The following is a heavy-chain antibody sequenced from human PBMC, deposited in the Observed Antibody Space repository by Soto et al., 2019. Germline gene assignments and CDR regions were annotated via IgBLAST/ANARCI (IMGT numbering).Heavy chain of an antibody. D-gene: IGHD2-15*01. CDR3: ARVVVADNQRYFDY. V-gene: IGHV1-69*13. CDR1: GGTFSSYA. CDR2: IIPIFGTA. J-gene: IGHJ4*02. Sequence: GASVKVSCTASGGTFSSYAITWVRQAPGQGLEWMGGIIPIFGTANYAQKFQGRVTITADESTSTAYMELSSLRSEDTAVYYCARVVVADNQRYFDYWGQGTLVPVS.